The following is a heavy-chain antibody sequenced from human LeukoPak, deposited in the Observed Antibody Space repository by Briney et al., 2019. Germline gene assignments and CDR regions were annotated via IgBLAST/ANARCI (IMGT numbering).Heavy chain of an antibody. D-gene: IGHD6-13*01. CDR2: ISGSGGGT. CDR3: AKAMYSSSWYFDY. Sequence: GGSLRLSCAASGFTFSSYAMSWVRQAPGKGLEWVSAISGSGGGTYYADSVKGRFTISGDNSKNTLYLQMNSLRAEDTAVYYCAKAMYSSSWYFDYWGQGTLVTVSS. V-gene: IGHV3-23*01. CDR1: GFTFSSYA. J-gene: IGHJ4*02.